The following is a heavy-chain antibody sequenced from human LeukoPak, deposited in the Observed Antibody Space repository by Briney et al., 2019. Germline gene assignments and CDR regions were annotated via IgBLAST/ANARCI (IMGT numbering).Heavy chain of an antibody. CDR1: GFTFKSSS. D-gene: IGHD1-1*01. CDR3: ARDPYTGSMFDY. CDR2: IGHSTGDI. J-gene: IGHJ4*01. V-gene: IGHV3-21*01. Sequence: GGSLRLSCVATGFTFKSSSMSWVRQAPGKGLEWVAFIGHSTGDIFYADSVKGRFNISRDDAKDSVYLQMNSLRVDDTAVYFCARDPYTGSMFDYWGHGTLVTVSS.